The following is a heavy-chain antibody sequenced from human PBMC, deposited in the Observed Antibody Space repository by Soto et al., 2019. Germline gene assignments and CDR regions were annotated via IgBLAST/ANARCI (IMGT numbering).Heavy chain of an antibody. CDR3: ARYGYFDWHYYGMDV. Sequence: ASVKVSCKASGGTFSSYAISWVRQAPGQGLEWMGGIIPIFGTANYAQKFQGRVTITADESTSTAYMELSSLRSEDTAVYYCARYGYFDWHYYGMDVWGQATTVTVSS. V-gene: IGHV1-69*13. D-gene: IGHD3-9*01. J-gene: IGHJ6*02. CDR2: IIPIFGTA. CDR1: GGTFSSYA.